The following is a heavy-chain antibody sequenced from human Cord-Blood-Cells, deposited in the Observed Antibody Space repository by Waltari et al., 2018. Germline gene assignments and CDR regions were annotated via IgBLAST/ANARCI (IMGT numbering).Heavy chain of an antibody. D-gene: IGHD1-1*01. V-gene: IGHV3-73*02. CDR2: IRSKANSYAT. CDR3: TRLREGTRGFDP. CDR1: GFTFSGSA. J-gene: IGHJ5*02. Sequence: EVQLVASGGGLVQPGGSLKLSCAASGFTFSGSAMHWVRQDCGKGLEWVGRIRSKANSYATAYAASVKGRFTISRDDSKNTAYLQMNSLKTEDTAVYYCTRLREGTRGFDPWGQGTLVTVSS.